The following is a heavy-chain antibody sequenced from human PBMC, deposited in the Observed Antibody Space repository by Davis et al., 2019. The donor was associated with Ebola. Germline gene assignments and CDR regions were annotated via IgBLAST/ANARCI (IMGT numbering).Heavy chain of an antibody. Sequence: GESLKISCAASGFTFITYSMNWVRQAPGKGLEWVCFIRRKGYGGTTECAASVKGRFTISRDDSKSIAYLQMNSLKTEDTAVYYCTREGSSYTKFDYWGQGTLVTVSS. D-gene: IGHD3-3*01. CDR1: GFTFITYS. V-gene: IGHV3-49*04. CDR3: TREGSSYTKFDY. CDR2: IRRKGYGGTT. J-gene: IGHJ4*02.